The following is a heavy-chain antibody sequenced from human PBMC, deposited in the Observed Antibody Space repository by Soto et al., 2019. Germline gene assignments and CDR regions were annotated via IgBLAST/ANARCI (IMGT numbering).Heavy chain of an antibody. V-gene: IGHV1-69*13. CDR1: GGTFSSYA. Sequence: GASVKVSCKASGGTFSSYAINWVRQAPGQGLEWMGGIIPIFGTANYAQKFQGRVTITADESTSTAYMELSSLRSEDTAVYYCARGLVFGVVIDWFDPWGQGTLVTVSS. D-gene: IGHD3-3*01. CDR2: IIPIFGTA. CDR3: ARGLVFGVVIDWFDP. J-gene: IGHJ5*02.